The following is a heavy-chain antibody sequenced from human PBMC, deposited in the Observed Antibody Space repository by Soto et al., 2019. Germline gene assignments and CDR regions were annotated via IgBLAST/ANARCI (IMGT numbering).Heavy chain of an antibody. V-gene: IGHV4-31*03. J-gene: IGHJ4*02. CDR1: GGSISSGGYY. D-gene: IGHD3-22*01. CDR2: IYYSGST. CDR3: ARTTYYYDSSGLNLDY. Sequence: PSETLSLTCTPSGGSISSGGYYWSWIRQHPGKGLEWIGYIYYSGSTYYNPSLKSRVTISVDTSKNQFSLKLSSVTAADTAVYYCARTTYYYDSSGLNLDYWGQGTLVTLSS.